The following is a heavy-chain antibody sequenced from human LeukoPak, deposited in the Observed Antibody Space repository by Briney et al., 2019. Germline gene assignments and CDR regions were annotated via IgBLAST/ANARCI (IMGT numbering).Heavy chain of an antibody. J-gene: IGHJ4*02. V-gene: IGHV1-69*13. CDR2: IIPLFGTT. Sequence: ASVKVSCKASGGTFSSYAFNWVRQVPGQGLEWMGGIIPLFGTTNYAQKFQGRVTITAGESTRTGYMELSGLRSEDTALYFCARGGEYSSSLAYWGQGTLVTVSS. CDR3: ARGGEYSSSLAY. D-gene: IGHD6-6*01. CDR1: GGTFSSYA.